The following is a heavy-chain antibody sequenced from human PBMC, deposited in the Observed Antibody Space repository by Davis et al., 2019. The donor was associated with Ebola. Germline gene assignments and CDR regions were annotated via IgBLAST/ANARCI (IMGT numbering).Heavy chain of an antibody. CDR3: AIGGTVAGDYFDN. CDR1: GYTFTSYA. V-gene: IGHV7-4-1*02. Sequence: ASVKVSCKASGYTFTSYAMNWVRQAPGQGLEWMGWIHTNTRNPTYAQDFAGRFVFSLDTSVSTAYLQINSLKAEDTAVYFCAIGGTVAGDYFDNWGQGTLVTVSS. J-gene: IGHJ4*02. D-gene: IGHD6-19*01. CDR2: IHTNTRNP.